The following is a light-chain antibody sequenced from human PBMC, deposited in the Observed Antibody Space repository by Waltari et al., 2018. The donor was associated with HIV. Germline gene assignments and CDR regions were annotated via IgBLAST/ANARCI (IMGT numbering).Light chain of an antibody. Sequence: QSALTQPRSVSGSPGQSVTISCPVTSSDVGGSNYASWYQQHPTKAPKLTIYDVSKRPSGVPDRFSGSKSGNTASLTISGLQAEDEADYYCCSYAGTYTWVFGGGTKLTVL. CDR2: DVS. CDR1: SSDVGGSNY. J-gene: IGLJ3*02. CDR3: CSYAGTYTWV. V-gene: IGLV2-11*01.